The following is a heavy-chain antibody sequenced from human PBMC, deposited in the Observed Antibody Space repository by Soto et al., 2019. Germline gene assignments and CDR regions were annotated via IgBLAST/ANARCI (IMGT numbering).Heavy chain of an antibody. Sequence: EVQLVESGGGLVQPGGSLRLSCVASGFTFSSYWMSWVRQAPGKGLEWVANIKQDGSGKYYVDSVKGRFTISRDNTKNSLYRQMNSLRADDTAVYYCVRGEGSGHYYYGMDVWGQGTTVTFSS. D-gene: IGHD2-8*02. CDR1: GFTFSSYW. CDR2: IKQDGSGK. CDR3: VRGEGSGHYYYGMDV. V-gene: IGHV3-7*04. J-gene: IGHJ6*02.